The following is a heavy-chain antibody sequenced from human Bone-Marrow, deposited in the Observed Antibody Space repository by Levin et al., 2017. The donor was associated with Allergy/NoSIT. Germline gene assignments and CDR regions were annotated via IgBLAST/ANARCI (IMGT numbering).Heavy chain of an antibody. CDR1: GGSMSSYY. CDR3: VRDAGYSDFWNGYNWFDP. J-gene: IGHJ5*02. Sequence: SETLSLTCSVSGGSMSSYYWSWVRQPPGKGLEWIGYVYYTGTTKYNPSLNSRVSISIDMSKNQFFLTLTAVTAADTAVYYCVRDAGYSDFWNGYNWFDPWGQGTLVTVSS. V-gene: IGHV4-59*01. D-gene: IGHD3-3*01. CDR2: VYYTGTT.